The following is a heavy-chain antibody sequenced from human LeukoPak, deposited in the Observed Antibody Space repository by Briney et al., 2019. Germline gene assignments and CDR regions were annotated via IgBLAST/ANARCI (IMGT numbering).Heavy chain of an antibody. V-gene: IGHV3-21*01. J-gene: IGHJ4*01. CDR2: ITSSSTYI. Sequence: GGSLRLSCAASGFTFSTYAMNWVRQAPGKGLEWVSSITSSSTYIYSADSVKGRFTISRDNANNSLYLQMNSLRAEDTAVYYCVRGWDFDIGSAPGSGGGGYWGHGTLVTVSS. CDR1: GFTFSTYA. D-gene: IGHD5-12*01. CDR3: VRGWDFDIGSAPGSGGGGY.